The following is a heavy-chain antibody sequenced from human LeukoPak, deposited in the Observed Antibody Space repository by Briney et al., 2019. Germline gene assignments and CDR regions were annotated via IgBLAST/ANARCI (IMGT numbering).Heavy chain of an antibody. CDR3: ATHSSSSSYFDY. CDR1: GGSISSGDFY. D-gene: IGHD6-6*01. Sequence: SQTLSLTCTVSGGSISSGDFYWSWIRQPPGKGLEWIGYIFYSGSTYYNPSLKGRVTMSVDTSKNQFSLKLSSVTAADTAAYYCATHSSSSSYFDYWGQGTLVTVSS. J-gene: IGHJ4*02. CDR2: IFYSGST. V-gene: IGHV4-30-4*08.